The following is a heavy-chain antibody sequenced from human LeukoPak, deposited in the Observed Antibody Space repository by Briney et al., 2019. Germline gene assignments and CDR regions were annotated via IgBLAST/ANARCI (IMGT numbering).Heavy chain of an antibody. CDR1: GFTFSSYA. Sequence: QPGGSLRLSCAASGFTFSSYAMNWVRQAPGKGLEWVSAISGSGGSTYYADSVEGRFTISRDNAKNTLYLQMNSLRAEDTAAFYCGRGRPRGYSGYVIDYWGQGTPITVSS. J-gene: IGHJ4*02. CDR3: GRGRPRGYSGYVIDY. V-gene: IGHV3-23*01. CDR2: ISGSGGST. D-gene: IGHD5-12*01.